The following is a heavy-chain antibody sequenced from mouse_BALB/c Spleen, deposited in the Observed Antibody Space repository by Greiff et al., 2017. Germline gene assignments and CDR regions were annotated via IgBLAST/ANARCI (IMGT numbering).Heavy chain of an antibody. Sequence: EVQLVESGGGLVQPGGFRKLSCAASGFTFSSFGMHWVRQAPEKGLEWVAYISSGSSTIYYADTVKGRFTISRDNPKNTLFLQMTSLRSEDTAMYYCARSGYGNYYAMDYWGQGTSVTVSS. D-gene: IGHD2-10*02. J-gene: IGHJ4*01. CDR3: ARSGYGNYYAMDY. CDR1: GFTFSSFG. CDR2: ISSGSSTI. V-gene: IGHV5-17*02.